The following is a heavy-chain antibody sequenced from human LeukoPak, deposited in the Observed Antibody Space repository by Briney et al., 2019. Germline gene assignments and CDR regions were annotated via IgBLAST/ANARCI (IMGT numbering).Heavy chain of an antibody. D-gene: IGHD3-22*01. CDR2: INRDGSVT. V-gene: IGHV3-74*01. CDR3: ARGGQHYYSDSSGLDY. CDR1: GFTFSSYW. Sequence: PGGSLRLSCAASGFTFSSYWMHWVRQAPGKGLVRVSRINRDGSVTNYADSVKGRFTISRDNAKNTLYLQMNSLRAEDTAVYYCARGGQHYYSDSSGLDYWGQGTLGTVSS. J-gene: IGHJ4*02.